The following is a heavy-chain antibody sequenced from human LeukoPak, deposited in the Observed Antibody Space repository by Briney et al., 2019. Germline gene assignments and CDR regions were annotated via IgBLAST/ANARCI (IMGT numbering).Heavy chain of an antibody. J-gene: IGHJ5*02. Sequence: SQTLSLTCAVSGGSISSGGYSWSWIRQPPGKGLEWIGYIYYSGSTYYNPSLKSRVTISVDTSKNQFSLKLSSVTAADTAVYYCARDLWYYYDSSGHGAWFDPWGQGTLVTVSS. V-gene: IGHV4-30-4*07. D-gene: IGHD3-22*01. CDR2: IYYSGST. CDR3: ARDLWYYYDSSGHGAWFDP. CDR1: GGSISSGGYS.